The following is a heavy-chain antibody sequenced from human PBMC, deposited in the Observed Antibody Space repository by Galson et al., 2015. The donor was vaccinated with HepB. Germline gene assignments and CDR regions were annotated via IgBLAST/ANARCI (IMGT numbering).Heavy chain of an antibody. J-gene: IGHJ4*02. V-gene: IGHV3-74*01. CDR1: GFTFSSYW. Sequence: SLRLSCAASGFTFSSYWMHWVRQAPGKGLVWVSRINSDGSSTSYADSVKGRFTISRDNAKNTLYLQMNSLRAEDTAVYYCAREPHGGVTTDYWGQGTLVTVSS. CDR3: AREPHGGVTTDY. CDR2: INSDGSST. D-gene: IGHD4-17*01.